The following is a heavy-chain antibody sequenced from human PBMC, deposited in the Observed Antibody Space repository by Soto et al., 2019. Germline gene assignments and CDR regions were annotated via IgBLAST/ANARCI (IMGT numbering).Heavy chain of an antibody. CDR2: INHSGST. Sequence: SETLSLTCAVYGGSFSGYDWTWIRQPPGTGLEWIGEINHSGSTNYNPSLKSRVTISVDTSKNQFSLKLTSVTAADTAVYYCARDKSTGLFVYWCHRTLFTDS. J-gene: IGHJ4*01. D-gene: IGHD2-8*02. V-gene: IGHV4-34*01. CDR1: GGSFSGYD. CDR3: ARDKSTGLFVY.